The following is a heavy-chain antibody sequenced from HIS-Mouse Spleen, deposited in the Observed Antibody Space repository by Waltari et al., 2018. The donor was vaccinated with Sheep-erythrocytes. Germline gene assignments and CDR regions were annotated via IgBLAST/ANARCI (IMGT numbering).Heavy chain of an antibody. CDR1: GGSISSSSYY. CDR2: IYYSGST. V-gene: IGHV4-39*01. Sequence: QLQLQESGPGLVKPSETLSLTCTVSGGSISSSSYYWGWIRQPPGKGREWIGSIYYSGSTYYNPYLKGRFTMSVDTSKNQFSLKLSSVTAADTAVYYCARHKDTAMVHFDYWGQGTLVTVSS. J-gene: IGHJ4*02. CDR3: ARHKDTAMVHFDY. D-gene: IGHD5-18*01.